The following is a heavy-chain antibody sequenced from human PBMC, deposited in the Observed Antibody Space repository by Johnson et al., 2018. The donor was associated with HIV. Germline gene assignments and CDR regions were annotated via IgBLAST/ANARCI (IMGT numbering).Heavy chain of an antibody. J-gene: IGHJ3*01. CDR3: AKDKFMFLENPVDAFDV. CDR2: ISFDGSNK. Sequence: QGQLVESGGDVVQPGTSLRLFCAASGFSFSNSVIHWVRQAPGKGLEWVSVISFDGSNKYYADSVKGLFTISRDNSNNTLYLQMNSLRAEDTAVYYCAKDKFMFLENPVDAFDVWGQGTMVTFSS. CDR1: GFSFSNSV. D-gene: IGHD3-3*01. V-gene: IGHV3-30*18.